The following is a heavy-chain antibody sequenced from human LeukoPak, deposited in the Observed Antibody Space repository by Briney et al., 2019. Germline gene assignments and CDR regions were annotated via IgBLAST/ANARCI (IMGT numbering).Heavy chain of an antibody. V-gene: IGHV4-61*02. CDR1: GGSISSGSYY. CDR2: IYTSGST. Sequence: SQTLSLTCTVSGGSISSGSYYWSWIRQPAGKGLEWIGRIYTSGSTNYNPSLKSRVTISVDTSKNQFSLKLSSVTAADTAVYYCARHVITIFGVVTTVDYGMDVWGQGTTVTVSS. D-gene: IGHD3-3*01. CDR3: ARHVITIFGVVTTVDYGMDV. J-gene: IGHJ6*02.